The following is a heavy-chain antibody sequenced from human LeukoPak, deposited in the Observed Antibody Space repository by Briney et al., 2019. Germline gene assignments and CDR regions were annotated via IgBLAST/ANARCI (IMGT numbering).Heavy chain of an antibody. CDR1: GFTFSGHA. J-gene: IGHJ4*02. Sequence: GRSLRLSCAASGFTFSGHAMHWVRQAPGKGLECVAAISNDGNNNHHTDSVKGRFTISRDNSKNTLYLQMSSLRTEDTAVYYCARDIGVGGTVGIPDYWGQGTLVTVSS. CDR3: ARDIGVGGTVGIPDY. CDR2: ISNDGNNN. V-gene: IGHV3-30-3*01. D-gene: IGHD6-19*01.